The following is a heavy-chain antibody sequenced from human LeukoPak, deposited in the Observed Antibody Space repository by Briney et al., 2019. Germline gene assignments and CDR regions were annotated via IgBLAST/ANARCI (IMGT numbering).Heavy chain of an antibody. CDR1: GYRFTSYW. J-gene: IGHJ4*02. Sequence: GESLKISWQASGYRFTSYWIGWVRPMPGEGVECGGIIYPGDSGTRYRRSFQGPGTISAAESPSTADLQRSRLKCTDTARVHCERLRQLWTLAYWGQGTLVTVSS. D-gene: IGHD5-18*01. CDR2: IYPGDSGT. V-gene: IGHV5-51*01. CDR3: ERLRQLWTLAY.